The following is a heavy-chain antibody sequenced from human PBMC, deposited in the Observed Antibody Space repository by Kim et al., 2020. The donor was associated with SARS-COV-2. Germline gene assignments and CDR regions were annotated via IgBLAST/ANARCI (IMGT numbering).Heavy chain of an antibody. J-gene: IGHJ3*02. CDR3: ARGQIVVVPAVHDAFDI. V-gene: IGHV1-3*01. D-gene: IGHD2-2*01. Sequence: FRGKVTITRDTSASPAYMELSSLRSEDTAVYYCARGQIVVVPAVHDAFDIWGQGTMVTVSS.